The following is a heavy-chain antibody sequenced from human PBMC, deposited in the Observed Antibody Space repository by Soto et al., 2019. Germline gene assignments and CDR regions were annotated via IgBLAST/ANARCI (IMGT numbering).Heavy chain of an antibody. Sequence: QVQLVESGGGVVQPGKSLRLSCAASGFTFSSYAMHWARQAPGKGLEWVTVISIRGGDEYYAESVRGRFTISRDDSNNTLYQRMDSLRVEDTAVYYCARGTIVARQHLDYWGQGTLVTVSS. CDR2: ISIRGGDE. CDR3: ARGTIVARQHLDY. J-gene: IGHJ4*02. V-gene: IGHV3-30*03. CDR1: GFTFSSYA. D-gene: IGHD6-6*01.